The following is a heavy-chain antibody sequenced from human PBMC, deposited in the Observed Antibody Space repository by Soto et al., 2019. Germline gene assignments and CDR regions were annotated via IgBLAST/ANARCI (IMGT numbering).Heavy chain of an antibody. CDR3: AREGNSSSWYGSASDI. CDR2: IKQDGSEK. V-gene: IGHV3-7*01. CDR1: GFTFSSYW. D-gene: IGHD6-13*01. Sequence: EVQLVESGGGLVQPGGSLRLSCAASGFTFSSYWMSWVRQAPGKGLEWVANIKQDGSEKYYVDSVKGRFTISRDNAKNSLYLQMNSLRAEDTAVYYCAREGNSSSWYGSASDIWGQGTMVTVSS. J-gene: IGHJ3*02.